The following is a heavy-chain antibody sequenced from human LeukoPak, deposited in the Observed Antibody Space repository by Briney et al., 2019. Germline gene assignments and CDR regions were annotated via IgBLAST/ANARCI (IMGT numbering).Heavy chain of an antibody. CDR3: ARPTSSSGAFDI. V-gene: IGHV4-39*01. J-gene: IGHJ3*02. CDR2: IYYSGST. D-gene: IGHD6-6*01. CDR1: GGSISSSSYY. Sequence: SETLSLTCTVSGGSISSSSYYWGWIRQPPGKGLEWIGSIYYSGSTYYNPSLKSRVTISVDTSKNQFSLKLSSVTAADTAVYHCARPTSSSGAFDIWGQGTMVTVSS.